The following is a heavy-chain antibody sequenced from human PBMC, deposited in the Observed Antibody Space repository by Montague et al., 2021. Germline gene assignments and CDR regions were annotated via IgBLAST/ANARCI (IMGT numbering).Heavy chain of an antibody. D-gene: IGHD4-23*01. CDR2: IYYSGST. V-gene: IGHV4-39*01. CDR3: VAPPSLYYHGMEV. J-gene: IGHJ6*02. Sequence: SETLSLTCTVSGGSISSSSYYWGWIRQPPGKGLEWIGSIYYSGSTYYNPSLKSRLTISVDTSKNQFSLKLSSVTAADTAVYYGVAPPSLYYHGMEVWGQGTTVTVSS. CDR1: GGSISSSSYY.